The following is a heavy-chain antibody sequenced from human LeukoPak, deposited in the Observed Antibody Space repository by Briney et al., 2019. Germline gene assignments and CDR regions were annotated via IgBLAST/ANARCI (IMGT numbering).Heavy chain of an antibody. D-gene: IGHD1-26*01. CDR1: GFSFSKHG. CDR3: ARGSSSGSSRPYDL. V-gene: IGHV3-33*05. CDR2: VTYGGNHK. Sequence: TGGSLRLSCAASGFSFSKHGMNCVRQAPGKGVEWVAVVTYGGNHKNYAASVKGRFTSSRDNSKNTLYLQMNGLSAEDTAVFYCARGSSSGSSRPYDLWGRGTLVTVSS. J-gene: IGHJ4*02.